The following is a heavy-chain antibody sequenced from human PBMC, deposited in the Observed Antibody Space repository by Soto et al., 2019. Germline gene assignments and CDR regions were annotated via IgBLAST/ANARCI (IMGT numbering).Heavy chain of an antibody. CDR2: IYYSGST. Sequence: QSLTCTVSGGSISSYYWSWIRQPPGKGLEWIGYIYYSGSTNYNPSLKSRVTISVDTSKNQFSLQLSSVTAADTAVYYCARDPPTTGFDPWGQGTLVTVSS. J-gene: IGHJ5*02. CDR1: GGSISSYY. V-gene: IGHV4-59*01. CDR3: ARDPPTTGFDP. D-gene: IGHD4-17*01.